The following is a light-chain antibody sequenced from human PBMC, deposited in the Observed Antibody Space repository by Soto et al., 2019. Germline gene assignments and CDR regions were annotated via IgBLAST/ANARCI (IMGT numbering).Light chain of an antibody. CDR3: QQLNSYPT. CDR1: QGISSY. CDR2: AAS. V-gene: IGKV1-9*01. J-gene: IGKJ4*01. Sequence: DIPLTQSPSFLSASVGDRVTITCRASQGISSYLAWYQQKPGKAPKLLIYAASTLQRGLPSRFSGSGSGTEFTLTISSLQPEDFTTYYCQQLNSYPTFGGGTKVEIK.